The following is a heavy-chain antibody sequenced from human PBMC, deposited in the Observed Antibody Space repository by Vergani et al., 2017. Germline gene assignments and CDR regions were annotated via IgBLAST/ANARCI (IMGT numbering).Heavy chain of an antibody. Sequence: EVQLVQSGAEVKKPGESLKISCQISGYSFTNYWIGWVRQMPGKGLEWMGIIHPADSDTRYSPSFQGQVTISVDKSIGTAYLQRGSLRASDSAMYYCAELSGGDRSGSKYFDDWGREPWSPSPQ. D-gene: IGHD6-25*01. CDR1: GYSFTNYW. CDR2: IHPADSDT. J-gene: IGHJ4*02. V-gene: IGHV5-51*01. CDR3: AELSGGDRSGSKYFDD.